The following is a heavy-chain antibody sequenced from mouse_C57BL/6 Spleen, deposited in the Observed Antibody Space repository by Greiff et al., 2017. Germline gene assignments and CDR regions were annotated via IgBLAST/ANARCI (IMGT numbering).Heavy chain of an antibody. CDR3: ARDYGSTHFDY. J-gene: IGHJ2*01. CDR1: VFTFSDYG. D-gene: IGHD1-1*01. Sequence: EVKLMESGGGLVKPGGSLKLSCAASVFTFSDYGMHWVRQAPEKGLEWVAYISSGSSTIYYADTVKGRFTISRDNAKNTLFLQMTSLRSEDTAMYYCARDYGSTHFDYWGQGTTLTVSS. CDR2: ISSGSSTI. V-gene: IGHV5-17*01.